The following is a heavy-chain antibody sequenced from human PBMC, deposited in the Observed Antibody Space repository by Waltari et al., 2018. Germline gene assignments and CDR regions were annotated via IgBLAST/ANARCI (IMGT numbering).Heavy chain of an antibody. D-gene: IGHD3-22*01. CDR1: GGSISSSNW. CDR3: ARGGYYDSSGYYYANAFDI. Sequence: QVQLQESGPGLVKPSGTLSLTCAVSGGSISSSNWWSWVRQPPGKGLEWIGEIYHSGSTNSNPSLKSRVTISVDKSKNQFSLKLSSVTAADTAVYYCARGGYYDSSGYYYANAFDIWGQGTMVTVSS. CDR2: IYHSGST. V-gene: IGHV4-4*02. J-gene: IGHJ3*02.